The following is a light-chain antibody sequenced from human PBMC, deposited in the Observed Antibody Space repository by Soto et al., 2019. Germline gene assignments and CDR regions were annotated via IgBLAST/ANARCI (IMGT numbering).Light chain of an antibody. CDR1: QNINNY. CDR3: QQYENLPT. J-gene: IGKJ5*01. CDR2: DAS. Sequence: DVPMTQCPSSLSASVGDRVTITCQASQNINNYLNWYQQKPGRAPKLLIYDASNLEAGVPSRFRESGSGTDFTFTISRLQPEDIATYYCQQYENLPTFGQGTRLEIK. V-gene: IGKV1-33*01.